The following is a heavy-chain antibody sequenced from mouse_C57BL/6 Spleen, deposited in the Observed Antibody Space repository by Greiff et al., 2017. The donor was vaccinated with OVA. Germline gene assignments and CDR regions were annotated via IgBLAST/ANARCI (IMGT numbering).Heavy chain of an antibody. CDR2: ISDGGSYT. J-gene: IGHJ3*01. Sequence: EVQVVESGGGLVKPGGSLTLSCAASGFTFSSYAMSWVRQTPEKRLEWVATISDGGSYTYYPDNVKGRFTISRDNAKNNLYLQMSHLKSEDTAMYYCARGDCTPAWFAYWGQGTLVTVSA. V-gene: IGHV5-4*01. CDR3: ARGDCTPAWFAY. CDR1: GFTFSSYA.